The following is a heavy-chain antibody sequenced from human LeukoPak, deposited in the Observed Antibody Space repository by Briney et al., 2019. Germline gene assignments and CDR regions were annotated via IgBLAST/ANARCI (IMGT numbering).Heavy chain of an antibody. V-gene: IGHV3-30-3*01. CDR2: ISHGGDTK. CDR3: ATTSDYYFTGDLL. D-gene: IGHD3-22*01. Sequence: GGSLRVSCAASGFTISSYEINWVRQGPGKGLEWVAVISHGGDTKHYADSVKGRFTISRDNSKNTQYLQMNSLRPEDTAVYYCATTSDYYFTGDLLWGQGTLVSVSS. J-gene: IGHJ4*02. CDR1: GFTISSYE.